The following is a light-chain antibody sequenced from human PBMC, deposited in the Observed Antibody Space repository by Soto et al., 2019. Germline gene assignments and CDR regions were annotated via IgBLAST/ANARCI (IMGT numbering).Light chain of an antibody. J-gene: IGLJ1*01. CDR2: DVS. CDR3: SSFTSSSNVV. Sequence: QSALAQPASVSGSPGQSITISCTGTSSDVGRDNYVSWFQQHPGKAPKLMIFDVSNWPSGVSDRFSGSKSGNTASLTISGLHDEDDDDYYGSSFTSSSNVVFGAGTKLTVL. CDR1: SSDVGRDNY. V-gene: IGLV2-14*01.